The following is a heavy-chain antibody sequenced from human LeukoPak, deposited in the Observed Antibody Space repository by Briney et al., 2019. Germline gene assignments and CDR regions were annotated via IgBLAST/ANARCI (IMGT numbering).Heavy chain of an antibody. Sequence: ASVKLSCKASSYTFTRYGISWVRQAPGQGLEWMGWISGSNGNTNYAQKFQGRVPITADTSTSTAYMELRSLRSDDTAVYYCARSGRGTYYYFDLWGQGTLVTVSS. CDR2: ISGSNGNT. CDR3: ARSGRGTYYYFDL. V-gene: IGHV1-18*01. CDR1: SYTFTRYG. J-gene: IGHJ4*02. D-gene: IGHD1-26*01.